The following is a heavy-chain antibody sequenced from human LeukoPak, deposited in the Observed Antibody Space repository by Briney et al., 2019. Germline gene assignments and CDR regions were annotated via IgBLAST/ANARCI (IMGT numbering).Heavy chain of an antibody. D-gene: IGHD6-13*01. CDR1: GFTFSSYW. CDR2: INPDGSST. Sequence: GGSLRLSCAASGFTFSSYWMHWVRQAPGKGLVWVSHINPDGSSTTYADSVKGRFTISRDNAKNSLYLQMNSLRAEDTAVYYCARAAAAAFDYWGQGTLVTVSS. V-gene: IGHV3-74*01. CDR3: ARAAAAAFDY. J-gene: IGHJ4*02.